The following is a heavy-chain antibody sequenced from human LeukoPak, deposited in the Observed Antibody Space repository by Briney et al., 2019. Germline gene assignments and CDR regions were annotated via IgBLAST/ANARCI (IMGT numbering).Heavy chain of an antibody. CDR1: GASLTRPTYY. V-gene: IGHV4-61*01. CDR3: ARFKSGGFSYFDS. CDR2: LFSTGST. J-gene: IGHJ4*02. Sequence: SETLSLTCSVSGASLTRPTYYQWSCIRQAPGKGLEFIAILFSTGSTTLNPSLKTPVTMSLDTSKSQFCLKLSSVTAEESAVYYCARFKSGGFSYFDSWGQATLVAVSS. D-gene: IGHD3-3*01.